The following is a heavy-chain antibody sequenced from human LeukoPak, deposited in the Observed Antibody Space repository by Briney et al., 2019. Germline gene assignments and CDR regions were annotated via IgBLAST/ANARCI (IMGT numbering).Heavy chain of an antibody. CDR1: GFTFSSYA. Sequence: PGGSLRLSCAASGFTFSSYAMSWVRQAPGKGLEWVSAISGSGGSAYYADSVKGRFTISRDNSKNTLYLQMNSLRAEDTAVYYCVLGVSSGWSRTYYFDYWGQGTLVTVSS. D-gene: IGHD6-19*01. CDR2: ISGSGGSA. J-gene: IGHJ4*02. CDR3: VLGVSSGWSRTYYFDY. V-gene: IGHV3-23*01.